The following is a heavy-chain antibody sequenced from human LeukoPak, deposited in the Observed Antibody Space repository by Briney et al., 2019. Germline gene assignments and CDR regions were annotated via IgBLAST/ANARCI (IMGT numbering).Heavy chain of an antibody. CDR3: ASDPQYYDGRVAFDI. CDR1: GGSISSYY. Sequence: SETLSLTCTVSGGSISSYYWSWIRQPAGKGLEWIGRIYTSGSTNYNPSPKSRVTMSVDTSKNQFSLKLSSVTAADTAVYYCASDPQYYDGRVAFDIWGQGTMVTVSS. CDR2: IYTSGST. D-gene: IGHD3-22*01. V-gene: IGHV4-4*07. J-gene: IGHJ3*02.